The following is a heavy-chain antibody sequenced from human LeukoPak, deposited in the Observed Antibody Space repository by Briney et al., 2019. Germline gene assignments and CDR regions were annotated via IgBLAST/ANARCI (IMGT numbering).Heavy chain of an antibody. Sequence: ASVTVSCTASGYTFTSYDINWVRQATGQGLEWMGWMSPNSDNTGYAQKFQGRVTFTRDTSVSTAYMELRSLTSEDTAVYYCARDYGGSSGWFDPWGQGTLVTVSS. D-gene: IGHD4-23*01. J-gene: IGHJ5*02. CDR3: ARDYGGSSGWFDP. CDR2: MSPNSDNT. CDR1: GYTFTSYD. V-gene: IGHV1-8*01.